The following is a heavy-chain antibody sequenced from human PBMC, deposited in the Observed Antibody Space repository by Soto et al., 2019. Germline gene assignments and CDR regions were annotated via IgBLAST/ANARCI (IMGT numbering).Heavy chain of an antibody. J-gene: IGHJ4*02. CDR3: ARRWGTSFDF. V-gene: IGHV4-30-4*01. CDR1: GGSISSGDYY. CDR2: IYYSGST. D-gene: IGHD7-27*01. Sequence: HSETLSLTCTVSGGSISSGDYYWSWIRQPPGKGLEWIGYIYYSGSTYYNPSLKSRVTISVDTSKNQFSLKVSSVTAADTAVYNCARRWGTSFDFWGQGTLVTVSS.